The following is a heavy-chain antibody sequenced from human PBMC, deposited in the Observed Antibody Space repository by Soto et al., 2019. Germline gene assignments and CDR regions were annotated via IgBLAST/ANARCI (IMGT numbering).Heavy chain of an antibody. CDR1: GFTFSSYW. V-gene: IGHV3-7*01. Sequence: GGSLRLSCAASGFTFSSYWMSWVRQAPGKGLEWVVNIKQDGSEKYYVDSVKGRFTISRDNAKNSLYLQMNSLRAEDTAVYYCAREKDIVVVVAANDYWGQGTLVTVSS. J-gene: IGHJ4*02. D-gene: IGHD2-15*01. CDR3: AREKDIVVVVAANDY. CDR2: IKQDGSEK.